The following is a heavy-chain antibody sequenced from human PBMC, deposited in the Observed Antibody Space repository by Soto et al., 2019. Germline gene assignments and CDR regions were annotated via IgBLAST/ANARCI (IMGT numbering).Heavy chain of an antibody. CDR2: IGADGVRT. J-gene: IGHJ3*02. V-gene: IGHV3-64D*08. CDR3: VKGLPYSSSWYERAFDI. CDR1: EFTFSSSP. Sequence: SWSVSEFTFSSSPMHLVRQAPGKGLEYVSSIGADGVRTYYADSVKGRFTISRDNSENTLYLQMSSLRTEDTALYYCVKGLPYSSSWYERAFDIWGQGTMVTVSS. D-gene: IGHD6-13*01.